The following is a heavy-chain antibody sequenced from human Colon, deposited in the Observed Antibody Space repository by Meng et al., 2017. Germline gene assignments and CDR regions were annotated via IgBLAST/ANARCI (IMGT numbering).Heavy chain of an antibody. V-gene: IGHV4-4*07. D-gene: IGHD1-26*01. J-gene: IGHJ4*02. CDR3: AREGGSRQLNY. CDR1: GGSINSDY. CDR2: FSVSGST. Sequence: QVPLPEAVPGLVKPSDPLVLTCTVSGGSINSDYWTWVRQPAGKGLEWIGRFSVSGSTNYNPSLQGRVAISVDTSKNQVSLNLSSVTAADTAVYDCAREGGSRQLNYWGQGTLVTVSS.